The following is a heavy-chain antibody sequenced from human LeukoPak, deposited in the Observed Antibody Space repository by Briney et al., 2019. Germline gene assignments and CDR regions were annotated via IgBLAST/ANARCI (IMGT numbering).Heavy chain of an antibody. Sequence: GGSLRLSCAASGFPFSSSGMHWVRQAPGKGLEWVAIIWYDGSFKYYADSVKGRFTISRDNSENILYLQMNSLRAEATAVYYCARDRSSSLCDWGQGTLVTVSS. CDR3: ARDRSSSLCD. J-gene: IGHJ4*02. CDR2: IWYDGSFK. V-gene: IGHV3-33*01. CDR1: GFPFSSSG. D-gene: IGHD6-13*01.